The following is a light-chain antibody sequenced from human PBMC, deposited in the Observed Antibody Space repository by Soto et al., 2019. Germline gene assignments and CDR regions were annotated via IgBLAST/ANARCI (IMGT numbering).Light chain of an antibody. J-gene: IGKJ4*01. CDR3: QQLKSYPLS. V-gene: IGKV1-9*01. CDR2: GSS. CDR1: QDIGLF. Sequence: DIQMTQSPSSVSASVGDRVSITCRASQDIGLFLAWYQQIPGQAPRLLMYGSSRLENGVPSRFSGSESGTEFTLTVSSLQPEDFGTYYCQQLKSYPLSFGGGTKVDIK.